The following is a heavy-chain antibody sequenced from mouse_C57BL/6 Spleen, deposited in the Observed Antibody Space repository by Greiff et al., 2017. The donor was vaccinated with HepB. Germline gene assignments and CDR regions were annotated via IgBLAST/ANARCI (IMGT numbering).Heavy chain of an antibody. CDR2: IHPSDSDT. J-gene: IGHJ3*01. CDR1: GYTFTSYW. D-gene: IGHD2-9*01. Sequence: QVQLKQPGAELVKPGASVKVSCKASGYTFTSYWMHWVKQRPGQGLEWIGRIHPSDSDTNYNQKFKGKATLTVDKSSSTAYMQLSSLTSEDSAVYYCAINTAYYGYGERTAWFAYWGQGTLVTVSA. V-gene: IGHV1-74*01. CDR3: AINTAYYGYGERTAWFAY.